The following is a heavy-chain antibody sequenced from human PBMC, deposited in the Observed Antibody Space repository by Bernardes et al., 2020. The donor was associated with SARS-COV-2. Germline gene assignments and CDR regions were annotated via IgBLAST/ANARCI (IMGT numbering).Heavy chain of an antibody. J-gene: IGHJ4*02. CDR2: IYWDDDK. CDR3: AHRHNTAVAGAYFDY. Sequence: SGDTLSKPTQTLTLTCPFSGFSLSPSGVGVGWIRQPPGKALEWLALIYWDDDKRYSPSLKSRLTITKDTSKNQVVLTMTNMDPVDTATYYCAHRHNTAVAGAYFDYWGQGTLVTVSS. V-gene: IGHV2-5*02. CDR1: GFSLSPSGVG. D-gene: IGHD6-19*01.